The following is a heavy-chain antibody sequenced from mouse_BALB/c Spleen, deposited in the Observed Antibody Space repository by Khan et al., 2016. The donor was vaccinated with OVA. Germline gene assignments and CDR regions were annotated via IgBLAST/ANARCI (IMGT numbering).Heavy chain of an antibody. CDR2: ISTYSGNT. D-gene: IGHD2-3*01. V-gene: IGHV1S137*01. Sequence: QVQLQQSGPELVRPGVSVKISRKGSDYTFTDYAMYWVKQSHAKSLEWIGLISTYSGNTNYNQKFKGKATMTVDKSSSTAYMELARLTSEDSAIYYCARPAYDGYYDYWGQGTTLTVSS. J-gene: IGHJ2*01. CDR3: ARPAYDGYYDY. CDR1: DYTFTDYA.